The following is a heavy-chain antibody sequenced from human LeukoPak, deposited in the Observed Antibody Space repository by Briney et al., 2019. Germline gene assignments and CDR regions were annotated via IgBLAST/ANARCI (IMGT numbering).Heavy chain of an antibody. CDR2: IYTSGST. V-gene: IGHV4-4*07. D-gene: IGHD3-3*01. J-gene: IGHJ3*02. CDR3: ARVGYDFWSGYSGAFDI. CDR1: GGSISSYY. Sequence: PSETLSLTCTVSGGSISSYYWSWIRQPAGKGLEWIGRIYTSGSTNYNPSLKSRVTMSVDTSKNQFSLKLSSVTAADTAVYYCARVGYDFWSGYSGAFDIWGQGTMVTVSS.